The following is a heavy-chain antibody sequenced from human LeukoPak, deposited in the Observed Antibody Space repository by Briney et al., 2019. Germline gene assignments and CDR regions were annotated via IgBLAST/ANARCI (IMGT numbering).Heavy chain of an antibody. V-gene: IGHV4-34*01. J-gene: IGHJ3*02. CDR3: AGERTTMIVGAFDI. D-gene: IGHD3-22*01. CDR1: GGSFSGYY. Sequence: SETLSLTCAVYGGSFSGYYWSWIRKPPGKGLEWIGEINHSRSTNYNPSLKSRVTISVDTSKNQFSLKLSSVTAADTAVYYCAGERTTMIVGAFDIWGQGTMVTVSS. CDR2: INHSRST.